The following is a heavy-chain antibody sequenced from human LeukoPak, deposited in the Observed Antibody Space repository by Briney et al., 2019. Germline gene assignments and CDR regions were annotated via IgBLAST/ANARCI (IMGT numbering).Heavy chain of an antibody. Sequence: GGSLRLSCAASGFTSSSYAMSWVRQAPGKGLEWVSAISGSGGSTYYADPVKGRFTISRDNSKNTLYLQMNSLRAEDTAVYYCAKSSGFVVVVAANDYWGQGTLVTVSS. D-gene: IGHD2-15*01. CDR1: GFTSSSYA. V-gene: IGHV3-23*01. CDR3: AKSSGFVVVVAANDY. J-gene: IGHJ4*02. CDR2: ISGSGGST.